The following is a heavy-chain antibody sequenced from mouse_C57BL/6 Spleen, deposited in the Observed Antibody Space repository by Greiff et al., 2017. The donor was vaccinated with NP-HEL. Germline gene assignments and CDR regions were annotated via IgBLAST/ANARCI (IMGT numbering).Heavy chain of an antibody. CDR1: GYTFTSYW. CDR3: ARYGCYPPYATDY. D-gene: IGHD2-2*01. V-gene: IGHV1-55*01. J-gene: IGHJ4*01. Sequence: QVQLQQSGAELVKPGASVKMSCKASGYTFTSYWITWVKQRPGQGLEWIGDIYPGSGSTNYNEKFKSKATLTVDTSSSTAYMQLSSLTSGDSAVYYCARYGCYPPYATDYWGQGASVTVSS. CDR2: IYPGSGST.